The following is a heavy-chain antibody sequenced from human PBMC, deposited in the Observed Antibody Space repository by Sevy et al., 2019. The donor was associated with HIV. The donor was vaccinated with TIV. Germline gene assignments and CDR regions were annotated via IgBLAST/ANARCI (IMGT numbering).Heavy chain of an antibody. Sequence: GGSLRLSCAASGFTFSDYSMHWVRQAPGKGLEWVATMKEDGSERNYVDSVKGRFTISRDNAKNSLYLQMNSLRAEDTAVYYCVREGVGGYSYSLDCWGQGTLVTVSS. J-gene: IGHJ4*02. CDR1: GFTFSDYS. D-gene: IGHD5-18*01. V-gene: IGHV3-7*01. CDR3: VREGVGGYSYSLDC. CDR2: MKEDGSER.